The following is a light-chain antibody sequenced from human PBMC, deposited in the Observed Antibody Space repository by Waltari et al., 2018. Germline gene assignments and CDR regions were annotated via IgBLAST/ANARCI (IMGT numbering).Light chain of an antibody. Sequence: DIQMTQSPTTLSASIGARVTITCRASERVSRWWAWYQQKPGKAPKVLIYGASSVESGVPSRFSGSGSGTEFTLTISSLQPDDFATYYCQQYTTYSGTFGQGTKVEIK. J-gene: IGKJ1*01. CDR1: ERVSRW. CDR3: QQYTTYSGT. CDR2: GAS. V-gene: IGKV1-5*01.